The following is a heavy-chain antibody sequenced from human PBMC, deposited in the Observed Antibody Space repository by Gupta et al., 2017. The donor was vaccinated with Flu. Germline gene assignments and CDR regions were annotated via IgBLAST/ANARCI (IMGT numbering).Heavy chain of an antibody. J-gene: IGHJ4*02. D-gene: IGHD6-19*01. CDR2: IIPIFGTA. Sequence: QVQLVQSGAEVKRPGSSVKVSCKASGGTFSGYGISWVRQAPGQGLQWMGGIIPIFGTATYAQNFQDRVTITADEYTGTAYMEMKSLRSDDTAVYYCARHGVAVAAQASFLDYWGQGTLVTVSS. CDR3: ARHGVAVAAQASFLDY. CDR1: GGTFSGYG. V-gene: IGHV1-69*01.